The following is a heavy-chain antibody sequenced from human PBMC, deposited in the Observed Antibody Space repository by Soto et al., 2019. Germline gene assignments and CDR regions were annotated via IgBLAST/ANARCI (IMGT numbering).Heavy chain of an antibody. CDR1: GFTFNNYA. D-gene: IGHD3-10*01. J-gene: IGHJ6*02. V-gene: IGHV3-23*01. Sequence: GSLRLSCAASGFTFNNYAMSWVRQAPGKGLEWVSALSGRGGSTYYADSVKGRFTISRDNSKNTLYLQMNSLRAEDTAIYYCAKDRLIGEAQYYYYGMDVWGQGTTVTVSS. CDR3: AKDRLIGEAQYYYYGMDV. CDR2: LSGRGGST.